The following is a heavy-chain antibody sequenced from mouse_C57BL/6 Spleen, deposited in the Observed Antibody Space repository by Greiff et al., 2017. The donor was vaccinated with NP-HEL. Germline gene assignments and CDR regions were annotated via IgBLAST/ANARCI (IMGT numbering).Heavy chain of an antibody. CDR1: GYAFSSSW. J-gene: IGHJ2*01. CDR2: IYPGDGDT. CDR3: ARTYGSSWGYFDY. Sequence: QVQLQQSGPELVKPGASVKISCKASGYAFSSSWMNWVKQRPGKGLEWIGRIYPGDGDTNYNGKFKGKATLTADKSSSTAYMQLSSLTSEDSAVYFCARTYGSSWGYFDYWGQGTTLTVSS. V-gene: IGHV1-82*01. D-gene: IGHD1-1*01.